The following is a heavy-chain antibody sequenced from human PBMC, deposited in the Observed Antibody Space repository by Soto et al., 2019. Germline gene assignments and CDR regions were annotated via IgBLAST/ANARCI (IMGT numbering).Heavy chain of an antibody. Sequence: PGGSLRLSCAASGFTFSIYAMSWVRQAPGKGLEWVSAISSRGDTRLYADSVKGRFTISRDNSRTSLYLQMNSLRAEDTAVYYCAKGNDYYYYYMDVWGKGTTVTVSS. CDR2: ISSRGDTR. V-gene: IGHV3-23*01. CDR1: GFTFSIYA. J-gene: IGHJ6*03. CDR3: AKGNDYYYYYMDV.